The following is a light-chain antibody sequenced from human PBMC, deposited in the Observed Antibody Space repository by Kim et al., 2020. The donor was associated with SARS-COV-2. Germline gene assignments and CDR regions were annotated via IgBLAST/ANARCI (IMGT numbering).Light chain of an antibody. CDR2: ATS. CDR1: QSVSSS. J-gene: IGKJ4*01. Sequence: ASVGDRVTLTCRASQSVSSSLAWYQQKLGKAPKLLLSATSKLERGIPARFSGSGSGTAYTLTISSLQPEDLATYYCQQYYNHPRTFGEGTKVDIK. CDR3: QQYYNHPRT. V-gene: IGKV1-NL1*01.